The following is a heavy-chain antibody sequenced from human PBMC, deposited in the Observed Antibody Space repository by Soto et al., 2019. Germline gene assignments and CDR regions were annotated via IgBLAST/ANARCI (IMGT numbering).Heavy chain of an antibody. CDR1: GGSFSGYY. V-gene: IGHV4-34*01. Sequence: PSETLSLTCAVYGGSFSGYYWSWIRQPPGKGLEWIGEINHSGSTNYNPSLKSRVTISVDTSKNQFSLKLSSVTAADTAVYYCAGGIAAAGTGYWGQGTLVTVSS. CDR2: INHSGST. J-gene: IGHJ4*02. D-gene: IGHD6-13*01. CDR3: AGGIAAAGTGY.